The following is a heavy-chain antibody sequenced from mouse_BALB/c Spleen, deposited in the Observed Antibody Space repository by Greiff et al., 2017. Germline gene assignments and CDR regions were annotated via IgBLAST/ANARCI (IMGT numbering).Heavy chain of an antibody. J-gene: IGHJ4*01. CDR1: GFNIKDYY. CDR3: AREYGNYRGYAMDY. D-gene: IGHD2-10*02. V-gene: IGHV14-1*02. CDR2: IDPENGNT. Sequence: VQLKESGAELVRPGALVKLSCKASGFNIKDYYMHWVKQRPEQGLEWIGWIDPENGNTIYDPKFQGKASITADTSSNTAYLQLSSLTSEDTAVYYCAREYGNYRGYAMDYWGQGTSVTVSS.